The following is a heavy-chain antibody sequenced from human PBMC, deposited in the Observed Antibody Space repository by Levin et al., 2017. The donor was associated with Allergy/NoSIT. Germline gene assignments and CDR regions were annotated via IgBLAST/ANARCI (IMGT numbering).Heavy chain of an antibody. CDR2: VNPGDSDI. D-gene: IGHD2-2*01. CDR1: GYSFTTYW. CDR3: ARHCGNSATCSLSGTFDI. V-gene: IGHV5-51*01. Sequence: KVSCRASGYSFTTYWIAWVRQMPGKGLECMGLVNPGDSDIRYSSSFQGQVTISADKSISTAYLQRRGLKASDTAMYYCARHCGNSATCSLSGTFDIWGQGTMVTVSS. J-gene: IGHJ3*02.